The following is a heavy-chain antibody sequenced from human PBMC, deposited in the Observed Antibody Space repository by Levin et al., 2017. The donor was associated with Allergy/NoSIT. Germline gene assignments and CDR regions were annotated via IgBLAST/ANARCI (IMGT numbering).Heavy chain of an antibody. V-gene: IGHV3-30*18. CDR3: AKIGDCSSGVCFWETRHDAFDV. Sequence: HPGGSLRLSCAASGFTFNKFGMHWVRQGPGKGLEWVAVISFDASQEYYADSVKGRFTISRANSKNTLYLQMNSLRPEDTAVYFCAKIGDCSSGVCFWETRHDAFDVWGQGTMVSVSS. J-gene: IGHJ3*01. D-gene: IGHD2-21*02. CDR1: GFTFNKFG. CDR2: ISFDASQE.